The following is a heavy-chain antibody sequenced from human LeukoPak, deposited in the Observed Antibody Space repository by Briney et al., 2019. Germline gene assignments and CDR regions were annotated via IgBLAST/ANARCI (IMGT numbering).Heavy chain of an antibody. CDR3: AKDWPIKIAAADIHNDY. CDR2: IRDDGTNE. V-gene: IGHV3-30*02. CDR1: GFTFSASG. D-gene: IGHD6-13*01. J-gene: IGHJ4*02. Sequence: GGSLRLSCAASGFTFSASGMHWVRQAPGKGLEGVAFIRDDGTNEYYTDSVKGRFTISRDNSKNTLYLQMNSLRAEDTAVYYCAKDWPIKIAAADIHNDYWGQGTLVTVSS.